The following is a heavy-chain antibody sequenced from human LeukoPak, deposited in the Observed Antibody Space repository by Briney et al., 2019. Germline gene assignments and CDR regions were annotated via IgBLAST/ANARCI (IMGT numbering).Heavy chain of an antibody. V-gene: IGHV1-2*02. CDR2: INLNSGGT. Sequence: ASVKVSCKASGYTFTGYYMHWVRQAPGQGLEWMGWINLNSGGTNYAQKFQGRVTMTRDTSISTAYMELSRLRSDDTAVYYCATARYYYDSSGYYSHYFDYWGQGTLVTVSS. J-gene: IGHJ4*02. D-gene: IGHD3-22*01. CDR1: GYTFTGYY. CDR3: ATARYYYDSSGYYSHYFDY.